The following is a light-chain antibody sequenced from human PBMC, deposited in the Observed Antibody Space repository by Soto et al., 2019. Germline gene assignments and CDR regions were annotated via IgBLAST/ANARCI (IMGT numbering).Light chain of an antibody. CDR1: QTIGTY. Sequence: IEVSQSPSSLAASIGDRVTITCRASQTIGTYVNWYRQKSGAAPELLIYDASTLQSGVPSRFRGGASGTDFTLTISSLQLDDFATYYCQQSYNTPLTFGQVTMVDI. V-gene: IGKV1-39*01. CDR2: DAS. CDR3: QQSYNTPLT. J-gene: IGKJ1*01.